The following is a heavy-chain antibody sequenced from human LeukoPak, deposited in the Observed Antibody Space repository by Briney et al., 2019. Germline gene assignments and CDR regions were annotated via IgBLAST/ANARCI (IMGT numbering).Heavy chain of an antibody. CDR2: IYYSGST. V-gene: IGHV4-59*01. Sequence: SETLSLTCTVSGGSISSYYWSWIRQPPGKGLEWIGYIYYSGSTNYNPSLKSRVTISVDTSKNQFSLKLSSVTAADTAVYYCARSYCSGGSCYPGSYWYFDLWGRGTLVTVSS. D-gene: IGHD2-15*01. CDR1: GGSISSYY. CDR3: ARSYCSGGSCYPGSYWYFDL. J-gene: IGHJ2*01.